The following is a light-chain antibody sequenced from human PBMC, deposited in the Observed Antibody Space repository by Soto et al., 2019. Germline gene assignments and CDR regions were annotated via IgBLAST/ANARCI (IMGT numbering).Light chain of an antibody. CDR3: QQYNDWPRT. CDR2: GAS. Sequence: ILMKQSPATVSVSPGERATLSCRASQSVGINVAWYQQKPGQAPRLLIYGASTRATGSPDRFSASGSATEFTLTISSLQSEDFAVYYCQQYNDWPRTFGQGTKVDIK. J-gene: IGKJ1*01. CDR1: QSVGIN. V-gene: IGKV3-15*01.